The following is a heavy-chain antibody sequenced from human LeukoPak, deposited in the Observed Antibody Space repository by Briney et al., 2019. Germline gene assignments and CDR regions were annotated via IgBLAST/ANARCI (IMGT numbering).Heavy chain of an antibody. CDR3: ARGDMVRGYYYMDV. CDR1: GYTLTELS. J-gene: IGHJ6*03. V-gene: IGHV1-2*02. CDR2: INPKSGDT. Sequence: GASVKVSCKVSGYTLTELSMHWVRQAPGQGLEWLGWINPKSGDTNYAQKFQGRVTMTRDTSIGTADMDLSTLTSDDTAVYYCARGDMVRGYYYMDVWGKGTTVTISS. D-gene: IGHD3-10*01.